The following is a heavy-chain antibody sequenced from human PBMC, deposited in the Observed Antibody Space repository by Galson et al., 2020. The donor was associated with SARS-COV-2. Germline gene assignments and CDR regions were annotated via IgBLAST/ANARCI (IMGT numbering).Heavy chain of an antibody. CDR3: ARHPSGDSSGYYFVFDY. V-gene: IGHV5-10-1*01. CDR1: GYSFTSYW. Sequence: HGESLKISCKGSGYSFTSYWIGWVRQMPGKGLEWMGRIDPSDSYTNYSPSFQGHVTISADKSISTAYLQWSSLKASDTAMYYCARHPSGDSSGYYFVFDYWGQGTLVTVSS. D-gene: IGHD3-22*01. CDR2: IDPSDSYT. J-gene: IGHJ4*02.